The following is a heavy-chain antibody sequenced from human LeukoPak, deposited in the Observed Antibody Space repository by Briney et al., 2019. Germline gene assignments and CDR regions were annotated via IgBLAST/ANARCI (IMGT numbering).Heavy chain of an antibody. CDR2: TSGSGVST. J-gene: IGHJ4*02. Sequence: GGSLRLSCVASGFTFSSYAMSWVRQAPGKGLEWVSATSGSGVSTYYADSVKGRFTISRDNSKNTLHLQMNSLRVEDTAVYYCAKRGETTVKEGFDYWGQGILVTVSS. CDR1: GFTFSSYA. D-gene: IGHD4-17*01. V-gene: IGHV3-23*01. CDR3: AKRGETTVKEGFDY.